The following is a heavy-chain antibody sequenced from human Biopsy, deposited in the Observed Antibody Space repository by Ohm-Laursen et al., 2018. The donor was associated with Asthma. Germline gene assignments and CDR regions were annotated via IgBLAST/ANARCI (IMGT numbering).Heavy chain of an antibody. CDR1: GFTFSSYG. CDR2: ISGLSRFI. CDR3: SRDFTIGSGSPFHF. D-gene: IGHD3-10*01. V-gene: IGHV3-21*01. Sequence: SLRLSCAASGFTFSSYGMHWVRQAPGKGLEWVSSISGLSRFIYHATSLRGRFTISRDNAKRSLYLQMDSLRGEDTAVYYCSRDFTIGSGSPFHFWGRGTRVTVSS. J-gene: IGHJ4*02.